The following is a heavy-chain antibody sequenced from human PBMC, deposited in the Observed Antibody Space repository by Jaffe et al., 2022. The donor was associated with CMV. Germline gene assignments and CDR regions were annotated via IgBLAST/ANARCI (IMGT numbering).Heavy chain of an antibody. J-gene: IGHJ6*02. CDR2: ISGSGGST. Sequence: EVQLLESGGGLVQPGGSLRLSCAASGFTFSSYAMSWVRQAPGKGLEWVSAISGSGGSTYYADSVKGRFTISRDNSKNTLYLQMNSLRAEDTAVYYCAKFGSSSPFYYYYYGMDVWGQGTTVTVSS. D-gene: IGHD6-6*01. CDR3: AKFGSSSPFYYYYYGMDV. V-gene: IGHV3-23*01. CDR1: GFTFSSYA.